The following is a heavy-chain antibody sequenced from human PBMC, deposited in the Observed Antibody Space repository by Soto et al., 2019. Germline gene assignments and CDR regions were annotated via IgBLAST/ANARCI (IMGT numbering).Heavy chain of an antibody. J-gene: IGHJ6*03. CDR3: AADRAAADPSYYYYMDV. V-gene: IGHV1-58*01. CDR2: IVVGSGNT. CDR1: GFTFTSSA. Sequence: ASVKVSCKASGFTFTSSAVQWVRQARGQRLEWIGWIVVGSGNTNYAQKFQERVTITRDMSTSTAYMELSSLRSEDTAVYYCAADRAAADPSYYYYMDVWGKGTTVTVSS. D-gene: IGHD6-13*01.